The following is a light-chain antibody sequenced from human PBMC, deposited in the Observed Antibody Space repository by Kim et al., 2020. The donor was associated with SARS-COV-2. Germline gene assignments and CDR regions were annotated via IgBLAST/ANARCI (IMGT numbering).Light chain of an antibody. Sequence: GETIAIDCAGSSSNIASTVMQWYQQRPGSAPTTVIYEDNQRPSGVPDRFSGSIDSSSNSASLAISEPKTEDEADYYCQSYDSSKWVFGGGTQVTVL. CDR1: SSNIASTV. J-gene: IGLJ3*02. V-gene: IGLV6-57*02. CDR2: EDN. CDR3: QSYDSSKWV.